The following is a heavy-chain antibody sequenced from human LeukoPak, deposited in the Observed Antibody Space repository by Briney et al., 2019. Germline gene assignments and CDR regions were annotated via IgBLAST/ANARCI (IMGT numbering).Heavy chain of an antibody. CDR2: IYHSGST. J-gene: IGHJ4*02. D-gene: IGHD3-10*01. CDR1: GGSISSGGYS. CDR3: ARNPYGSGIDS. V-gene: IGHV4-30-2*01. Sequence: SETLSLTCAVSGGSISSGGYSWSCIRQPPGKGLECIGYIYHSGSTYYNPSLKSRVTISVDRSKNQFSLKLSSVTAADTAMYYCARNPYGSGIDSWGQGTLVTVSS.